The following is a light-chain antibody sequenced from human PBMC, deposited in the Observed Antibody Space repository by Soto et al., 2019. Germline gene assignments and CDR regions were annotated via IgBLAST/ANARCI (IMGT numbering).Light chain of an antibody. CDR1: QSPVYGGDGNIY. CDR2: GAS. CDR3: QQYGSSPWT. V-gene: IGKV3-20*01. Sequence: VMTQSPLFLSVTPGQSASISCTSSQSPVYGGDGNIYLHWFQQKPGQAPRLLIYGASSRATGIPDRFSGSGSGTDFTLTISRLEPEDFAVYYCQQYGSSPWTFGQGTKVDIK. J-gene: IGKJ1*01.